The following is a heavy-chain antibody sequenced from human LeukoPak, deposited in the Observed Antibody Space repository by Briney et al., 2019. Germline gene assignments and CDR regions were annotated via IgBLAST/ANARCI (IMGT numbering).Heavy chain of an antibody. D-gene: IGHD2-21*02. CDR3: ARRDCVGDCYSNWFGP. CDR2: INPRGGST. Sequence: ASVEVSCKASGYTFTNYFMHWVRQAPGQGLEWMGIINPRGGSTGYAQKFQGRITMTTDMSTRTVYMELSSLESEDTAVYYCARRDCVGDCYSNWFGPWGQGTLVTVSS. J-gene: IGHJ5*02. V-gene: IGHV1-46*01. CDR1: GYTFTNYF.